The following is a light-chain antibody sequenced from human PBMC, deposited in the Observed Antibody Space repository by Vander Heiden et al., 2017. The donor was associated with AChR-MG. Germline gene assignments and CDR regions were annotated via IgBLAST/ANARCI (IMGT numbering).Light chain of an antibody. CDR1: KLGHKY. CDR3: QSWDSSTSVV. Sequence: SYPLTQPPSVSVSPGQTASVTCSGDKLGHKYACWYQQKPCQSPVLVIYQDSKLPSGIPERFSGSNSGNTATLTSSGTQSMDEADYYCQSWDSSTSVVFGGGTKLTVL. J-gene: IGLJ2*01. V-gene: IGLV3-1*01. CDR2: QDS.